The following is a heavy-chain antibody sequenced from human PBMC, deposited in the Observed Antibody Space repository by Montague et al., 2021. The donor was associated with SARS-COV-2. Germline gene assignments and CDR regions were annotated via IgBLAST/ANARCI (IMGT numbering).Heavy chain of an antibody. CDR3: ARFGSGTLEFDL. J-gene: IGHJ4*02. D-gene: IGHD1-26*01. CDR2: IRTTGHT. Sequence: TLSLTCTVSGASISTGIYYWSWIRRPAGKGLEWIGRIRTTGHTDYNSSLESRVFMSVDTSTNQFSLSLTSVTAADTAVYFCARFGSGTLEFDLWGQGTLVTASS. CDR1: GASISTGIYY. V-gene: IGHV4-61*02.